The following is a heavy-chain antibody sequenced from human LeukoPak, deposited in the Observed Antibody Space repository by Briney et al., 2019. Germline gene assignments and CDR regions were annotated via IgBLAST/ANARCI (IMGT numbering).Heavy chain of an antibody. Sequence: KPSETLSLTCTVSGGSISGYYWTWIRQPPGKGLEWIGYIYYSGSTNYNPSLKSRVTISVDTSKNQFSLRLSSVTTADTAVYYCARLRGNYFPDYWGQGTLVSVS. J-gene: IGHJ4*02. V-gene: IGHV4-59*01. CDR3: ARLRGNYFPDY. D-gene: IGHD4-11*01. CDR2: IYYSGST. CDR1: GGSISGYY.